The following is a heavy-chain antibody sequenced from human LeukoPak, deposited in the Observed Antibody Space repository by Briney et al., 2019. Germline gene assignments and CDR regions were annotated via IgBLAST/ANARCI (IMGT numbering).Heavy chain of an antibody. CDR3: ANSIPTSYGFDY. CDR2: ISNDGSIQ. CDR1: EVTYGS. V-gene: IGHV3-30*18. Sequence: GGSLRLSCAASEVTYGSMHWVRQPPGKGLEWVAVISNDGSIQYYGAAVKGRFTISRDNSMNTVFLQMSSLRPEDAALYYCANSIPTSYGFDYWGQGTLVTVSS. J-gene: IGHJ4*02. D-gene: IGHD2-21*01.